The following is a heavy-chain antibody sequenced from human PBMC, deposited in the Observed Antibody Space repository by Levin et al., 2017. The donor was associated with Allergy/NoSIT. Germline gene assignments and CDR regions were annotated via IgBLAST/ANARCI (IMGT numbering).Heavy chain of an antibody. CDR2: ISSSSSTI. V-gene: IGHV3-48*04. CDR3: ARGSRGTPRWFDP. D-gene: IGHD3-10*01. J-gene: IGHJ5*02. Sequence: PGGSLRLSCAASGFTFSSYSMNWVRQAPGKGLEWVSYISSSSSTIYYADSVKGRFTISRDNAKNSLYLQMNSLRAEDTAVYYCARGSRGTPRWFDPWGQGTLVTVSS. CDR1: GFTFSSYS.